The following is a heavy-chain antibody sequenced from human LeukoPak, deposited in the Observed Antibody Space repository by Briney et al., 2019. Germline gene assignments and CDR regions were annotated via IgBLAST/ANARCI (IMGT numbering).Heavy chain of an antibody. V-gene: IGHV4-34*01. D-gene: IGHD6-13*01. CDR3: AGVMSAAAGRPYYCYYYIDV. Sequence: SETLSLTCAVYGGSFSGYYWSWIRQPPGKGLEWIGEINHSGSTNYNPSLKSRVTISVGTSKNQFSLKLSSVTAADSAVYYCAGVMSAAAGRPYYCYYYIDVWGKETTDSVFS. J-gene: IGHJ6*03. CDR1: GGSFSGYY. CDR2: INHSGST.